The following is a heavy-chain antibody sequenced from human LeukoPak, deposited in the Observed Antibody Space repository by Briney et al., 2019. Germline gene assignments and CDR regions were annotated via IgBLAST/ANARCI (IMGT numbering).Heavy chain of an antibody. V-gene: IGHV4-4*07. CDR1: GASISSYY. CDR3: ARGWAVYCSSTSCYSPPRDNWFDP. Sequence: SETLSLTCTVSGASISSYYWSWIRQPAGKGLEWIGRIYTSGSTNYNPSLKSRVTMSVDTSKNQFSLKLGSGTAADTAVYYCARGWAVYCSSTSCYSPPRDNWFDPWGQGTLVTVSS. J-gene: IGHJ5*02. D-gene: IGHD2-2*01. CDR2: IYTSGST.